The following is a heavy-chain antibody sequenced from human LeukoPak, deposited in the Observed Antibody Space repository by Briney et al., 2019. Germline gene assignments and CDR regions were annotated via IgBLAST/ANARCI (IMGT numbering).Heavy chain of an antibody. CDR3: ARENVLRYFDWLLGGDYFDY. J-gene: IGHJ4*02. Sequence: GGSLRLSCAASGFTFSSYAMSWVRQAPGKGLEWVSAISGSGGSTYYADSVKGRFTISRDNSKNTFYLQMNSLRAEDTAVYYCARENVLRYFDWLLGGDYFDYWGQGTLVTVSS. CDR2: ISGSGGST. V-gene: IGHV3-23*01. D-gene: IGHD3-9*01. CDR1: GFTFSSYA.